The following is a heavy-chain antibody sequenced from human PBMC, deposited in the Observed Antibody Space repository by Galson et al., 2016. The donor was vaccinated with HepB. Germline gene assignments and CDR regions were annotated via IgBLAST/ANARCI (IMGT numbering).Heavy chain of an antibody. D-gene: IGHD2-2*01. V-gene: IGHV4-4*01. CDR3: ARERDCSRSTCYSGGGWFDP. Sequence: ETLSLTCVVSGGSVSGINWWSWVRQSPGQGLEWIGEIYHSGDTNYNPSLKSRATISVDTSRNQFSLSLSSVTAADTAVYFCARERDCSRSTCYSGGGWFDPWGQGTLVTVSS. J-gene: IGHJ5*02. CDR2: IYHSGDT. CDR1: GGSVSGINW.